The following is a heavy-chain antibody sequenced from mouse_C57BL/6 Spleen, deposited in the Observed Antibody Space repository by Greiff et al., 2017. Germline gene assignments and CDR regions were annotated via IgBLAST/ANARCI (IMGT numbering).Heavy chain of an antibody. J-gene: IGHJ4*01. CDR2: SRNKANDYTT. V-gene: IGHV7-1*01. Sequence: DVMLVESGGGLVQSGRSLRLSCATSGFTFSDFYMEWVRQAPGKGLEWIAASRNKANDYTTEYSASVKGRFIVSRDTSQSILYLQMNALSAEDAAIYYCARDAVAAMDYWGQGTSVTVSS. CDR1: GFTFSDFY. D-gene: IGHD1-1*01. CDR3: ARDAVAAMDY.